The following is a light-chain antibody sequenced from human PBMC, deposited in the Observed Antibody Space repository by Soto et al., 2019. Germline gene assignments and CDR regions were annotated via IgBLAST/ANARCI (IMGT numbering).Light chain of an antibody. Sequence: DIQLTQSPCTLSASVGERVTLSCRASQSISSCLAWYQQKPGKAPRLLIYKASTLKSGVPSRFSGSGSGTEFTLTISSLQPEDFATYYCQHYNSYSETFGQGTKVDIK. J-gene: IGKJ1*01. CDR1: QSISSC. V-gene: IGKV1-5*03. CDR2: KAS. CDR3: QHYNSYSET.